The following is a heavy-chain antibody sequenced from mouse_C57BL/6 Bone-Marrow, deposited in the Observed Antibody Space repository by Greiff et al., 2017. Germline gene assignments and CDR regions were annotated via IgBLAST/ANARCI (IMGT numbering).Heavy chain of an antibody. V-gene: IGHV7-3*01. J-gene: IGHJ3*01. CDR2: IRNKANGYTT. CDR1: GFTFTDYY. Sequence: EVQLVESGGGLVQPGGSLSLSCAASGFTFTDYYMSWVRQPPGKALEWLGFIRNKANGYTTEYSASVKGRFTISRDNSQSILYLQMNALRAEDSATYYCASSRLPWFAYWGQGTLVTVSA. D-gene: IGHD2-4*01. CDR3: ASSRLPWFAY.